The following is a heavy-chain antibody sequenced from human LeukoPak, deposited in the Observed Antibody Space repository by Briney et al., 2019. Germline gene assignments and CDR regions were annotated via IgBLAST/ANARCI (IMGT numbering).Heavy chain of an antibody. J-gene: IGHJ5*02. CDR3: ARTIAAAGKVGRFDP. D-gene: IGHD6-13*01. CDR2: ISSSSYI. Sequence: GGSLRLSCAASGFTFSSYGMNWVRQAPGKGLDWVSSISSSSYIYYADSVKGRFTISRDNAKNSLYLQMNSLRAEDTAVYYCARTIAAAGKVGRFDPWGQGTLVTVSS. CDR1: GFTFSSYG. V-gene: IGHV3-21*01.